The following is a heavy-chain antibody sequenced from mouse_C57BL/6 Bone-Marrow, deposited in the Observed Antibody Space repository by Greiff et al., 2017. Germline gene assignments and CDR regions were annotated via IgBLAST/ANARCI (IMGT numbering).Heavy chain of an antibody. J-gene: IGHJ4*01. CDR3: AKPYNSNYAMDY. Sequence: VHLVESGPGLVAPSQSLSITCTVSGFSLTSYGVSWVRQPPGKGLEWLGVIWGDGSTNYHSALISRLSLSKGNSKNQVFIKLNRLQTDDTAAYYCAKPYNSNYAMDYWGQGTSVTVAS. V-gene: IGHV2-3*01. CDR1: GFSLTSYG. CDR2: IWGDGST. D-gene: IGHD2-5*01.